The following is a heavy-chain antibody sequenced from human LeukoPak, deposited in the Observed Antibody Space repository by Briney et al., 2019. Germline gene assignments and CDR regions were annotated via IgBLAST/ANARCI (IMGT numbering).Heavy chain of an antibody. V-gene: IGHV4-34*01. CDR1: GGSFSGYY. Sequence: SETLSLTCAVYGGSFSGYYWSWIRQPPGKGLEWIGEINHSGSTNYNPSLKSRVTISVDTSKNQFSLKLSSVTAADTAVYYCARGLPYYYGSGSWIRGSYFDYWGQGTLVTVSS. CDR2: INHSGST. D-gene: IGHD3-10*01. J-gene: IGHJ4*02. CDR3: ARGLPYYYGSGSWIRGSYFDY.